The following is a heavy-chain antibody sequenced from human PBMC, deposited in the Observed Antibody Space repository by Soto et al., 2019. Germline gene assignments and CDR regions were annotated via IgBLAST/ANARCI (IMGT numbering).Heavy chain of an antibody. V-gene: IGHV5-51*01. D-gene: IGHD3-3*01. CDR1: GYSFTSYW. J-gene: IGHJ4*02. CDR3: AILSDFWSGYRGPFDY. CDR2: IYPGDSDT. Sequence: PGESLKISCKGSGYSFTSYWIGLVRQMPGKGLEWMGIIYPGDSDTRYSPSFQGQVTISADKSISTAYLQWSSLKASDAAMYYCAILSDFWSGYRGPFDYWGQGTLVTVSS.